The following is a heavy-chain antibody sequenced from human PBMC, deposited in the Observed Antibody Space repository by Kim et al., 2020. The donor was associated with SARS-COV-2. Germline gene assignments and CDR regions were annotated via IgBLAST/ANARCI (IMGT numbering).Heavy chain of an antibody. D-gene: IGHD2-15*01. V-gene: IGHV1-46*01. CDR2: INPSGGST. Sequence: ASVKVSCKASGYTFTTYYMHWVRQAPGQGLERMGIINPSGGSTNYAQKFQGRVTMTRDTSTSTVYMELSSLRSEDTAVYYCARDLTVVAGNYYYYYGVDVWGQGTTVTVSS. J-gene: IGHJ6*02. CDR1: GYTFTTYY. CDR3: ARDLTVVAGNYYYYYGVDV.